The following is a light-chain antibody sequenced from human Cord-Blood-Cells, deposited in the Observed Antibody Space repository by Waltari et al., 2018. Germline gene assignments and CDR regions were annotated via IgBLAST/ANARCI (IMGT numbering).Light chain of an antibody. CDR3: QQYYGTPYT. CDR2: WAS. CDR1: QSVLYSSNNKNY. Sequence: DLVMTQSPDSLAVSLGERATINCKSSQSVLYSSNNKNYLAWYQQKPGQPPKLLIYWASTRESGVPDRFSGSGSGTDFTLTISSLQAEDVAVYYCQQYYGTPYTFGQGTKLEIK. V-gene: IGKV4-1*01. J-gene: IGKJ2*01.